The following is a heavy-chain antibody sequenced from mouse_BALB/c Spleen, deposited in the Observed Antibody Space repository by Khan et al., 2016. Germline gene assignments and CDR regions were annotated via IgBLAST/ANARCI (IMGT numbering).Heavy chain of an antibody. V-gene: IGHV1-5*01. Sequence: VQLQQSGTVLARPGASVKMSCKASGYTFTSYWMHWVKQRPGQGLEWIGAIYPGNSDTSYNQKFKGKAKLTAVTSTSTVYMELSSLTNEDSAVYYCTRGYDYNYYAMDYWGQGTSVTVSS. CDR2: IYPGNSDT. D-gene: IGHD2-4*01. J-gene: IGHJ4*01. CDR3: TRGYDYNYYAMDY. CDR1: GYTFTSYW.